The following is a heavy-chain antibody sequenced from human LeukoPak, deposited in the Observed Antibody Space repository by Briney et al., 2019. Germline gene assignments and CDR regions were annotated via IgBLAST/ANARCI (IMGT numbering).Heavy chain of an antibody. CDR2: ITTSGGST. V-gene: IGHV3-23*01. CDR3: AKDSYDTSGYYYYYFDY. CDR1: GFTFSRYA. Sequence: GGSLRLSCAASGFTFSRYAMSWVRQAPGEGLEWVSSITTSGGSTYYADSVKGRFTISRDNSKNTLYLQMNSLKAEDTAVYYCAKDSYDTSGYYYYYFDYWGQGTLVTVSS. D-gene: IGHD3-22*01. J-gene: IGHJ4*02.